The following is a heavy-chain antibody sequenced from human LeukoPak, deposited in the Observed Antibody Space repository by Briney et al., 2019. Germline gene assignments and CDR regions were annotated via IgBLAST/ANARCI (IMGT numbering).Heavy chain of an antibody. CDR3: ARGYSSGYCVDY. V-gene: IGHV3-21*01. J-gene: IGHJ4*02. CDR2: ISSSSSYI. Sequence: GGSLRLSCAASGFTFSSYSMNWVRQAPGKGLEWVSSISSSSSYIYYADSVKGRFTISSDNAKNSLYLQMNSLRAEDTAVYYCARGYSSGYCVDYWGQGTLVTVSS. D-gene: IGHD3-22*01. CDR1: GFTFSSYS.